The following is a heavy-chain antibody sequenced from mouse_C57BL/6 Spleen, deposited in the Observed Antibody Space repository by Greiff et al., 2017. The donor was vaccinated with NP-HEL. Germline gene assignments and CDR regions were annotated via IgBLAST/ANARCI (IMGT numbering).Heavy chain of an antibody. D-gene: IGHD1-1*01. Sequence: QVQLQQSGAELVRPGASVKLSCKASGHTFTDYYINWVKQRPGQGLEWIARIYPGSGNTYYNEKFKGKATLTAEKSSSTAYMQLSSLTSEDSAVYFCAREYYGSSYEAWFAYWGQGTLVTVSA. J-gene: IGHJ3*01. CDR1: GHTFTDYY. CDR2: IYPGSGNT. CDR3: AREYYGSSYEAWFAY. V-gene: IGHV1-76*01.